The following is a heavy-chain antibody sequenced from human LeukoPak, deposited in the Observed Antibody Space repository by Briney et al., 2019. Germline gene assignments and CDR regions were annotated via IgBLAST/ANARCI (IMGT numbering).Heavy chain of an antibody. J-gene: IGHJ4*02. D-gene: IGHD7-27*01. CDR3: ARFSPRAMGNYFDF. V-gene: IGHV4-39*07. CDR2: IYPRGST. CDR1: GGSISSSNYY. Sequence: SETLSLTCTVSGGSISSSNYYWGWIRQPPEKGLEWIGYIYPRGSTYYNPSLKSRVTMSLDRSANQFSLNLSSVTAADTAVYYCARFSPRAMGNYFDFWGQGTLVTVSS.